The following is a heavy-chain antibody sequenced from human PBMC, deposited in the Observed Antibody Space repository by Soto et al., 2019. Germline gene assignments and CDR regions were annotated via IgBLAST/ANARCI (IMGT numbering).Heavy chain of an antibody. Sequence: SETLSLTCAVYGGSFSSYYWSWIRQPPGKGLEWIGEINHSGSTNYNPSLKSRVTISVDTSKNQFSLKLSSVTAADTAVYYCARRRRYAARHFDYWGQGTLVTVSS. CDR2: INHSGST. V-gene: IGHV4-34*01. J-gene: IGHJ4*02. D-gene: IGHD6-6*01. CDR1: GGSFSSYY. CDR3: ARRRRYAARHFDY.